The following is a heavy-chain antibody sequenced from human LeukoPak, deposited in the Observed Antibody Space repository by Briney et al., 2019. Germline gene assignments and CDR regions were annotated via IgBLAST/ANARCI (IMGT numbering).Heavy chain of an antibody. Sequence: VQPGGSLRLSCAASGFTFSDHYMDWVRQAPGKGLEWVGRTRDKPNSYTTEYAASVKGRFTISRDDSKKSLYLQMNSLKTEDTAVYYCARVTVTTGSYYYYMDVWGKGTTVTVSS. CDR1: GFTFSDHY. J-gene: IGHJ6*03. D-gene: IGHD4-17*01. V-gene: IGHV3-72*01. CDR3: ARVTVTTGSYYYYMDV. CDR2: TRDKPNSYTT.